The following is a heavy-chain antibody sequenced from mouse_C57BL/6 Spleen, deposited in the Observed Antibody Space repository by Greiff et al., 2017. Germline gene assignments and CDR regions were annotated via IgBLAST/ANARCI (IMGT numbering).Heavy chain of an antibody. CDR2: ISSGSSTI. D-gene: IGHD1-1*01. CDR1: GFTFSDYG. J-gene: IGHJ2*01. Sequence: EVQLVESGGGLVKPGGSLKLSCAASGFTFSDYGMHWVRQAPEKGLEWVAYISSGSSTIYYADTVKGRFTISRDNATNTLFLHMTDLRSEDTAMFYCANNYGRSYLDYWGQGTTLTVSS. CDR3: ANNYGRSYLDY. V-gene: IGHV5-17*01.